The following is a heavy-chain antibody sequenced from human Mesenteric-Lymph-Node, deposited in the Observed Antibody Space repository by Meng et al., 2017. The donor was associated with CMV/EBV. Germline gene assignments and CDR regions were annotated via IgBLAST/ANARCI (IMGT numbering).Heavy chain of an antibody. Sequence: ASVKVSCKASGYTFTTFDVHWVRQATGQGLEWMGWMNPNSGNTGFAQKFQGRVTFTRNTSMSTAYLELSSLRSEDTAVYYCARGKGVAFESAAITILGQGTVVPVS. CDR2: MNPNSGNT. V-gene: IGHV1-8*03. CDR3: ARGKGVAFESAAITI. J-gene: IGHJ3*02. CDR1: GYTFTTFD. D-gene: IGHD3-3*02.